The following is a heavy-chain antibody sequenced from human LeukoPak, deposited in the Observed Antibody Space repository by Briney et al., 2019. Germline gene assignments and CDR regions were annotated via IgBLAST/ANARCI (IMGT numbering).Heavy chain of an antibody. CDR2: ISSSGSTI. CDR1: AFSLNAYN. D-gene: IGHD6-25*01. V-gene: IGHV3-11*01. Sequence: GGSLRLSCAASAFSLNAYNMNWVRQAPGKGLEWVSYISSSGSTIYYADSVKGRFTISRDNAKNSLYLQMNSLRAEDTAVYYCARDGSSEGAFDIWGQGTMVTVSS. CDR3: ARDGSSEGAFDI. J-gene: IGHJ3*02.